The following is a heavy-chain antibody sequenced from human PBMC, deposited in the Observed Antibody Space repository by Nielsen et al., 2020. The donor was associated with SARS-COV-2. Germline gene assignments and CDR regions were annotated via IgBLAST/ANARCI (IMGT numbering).Heavy chain of an antibody. Sequence: SETLSLTCTVSGGSINSGPYYWSWIRQYPGKGLEWIGYIYYSGSTYYNPSLKSRVTISVDTSKNQFSLKLSSVTAADTAVYYCARSRTLFGVVRGPGAFDIWGQGTMVTVSS. J-gene: IGHJ3*02. CDR3: ARSRTLFGVVRGPGAFDI. CDR2: IYYSGST. CDR1: GGSINSGPYY. V-gene: IGHV4-31*03. D-gene: IGHD3-3*01.